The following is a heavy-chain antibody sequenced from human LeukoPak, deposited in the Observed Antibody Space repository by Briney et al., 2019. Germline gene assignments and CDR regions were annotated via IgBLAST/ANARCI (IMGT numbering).Heavy chain of an antibody. J-gene: IGHJ4*02. CDR2: IQYDGSNK. CDR1: GFTFSSYG. D-gene: IGHD3-10*01. V-gene: IGHV3-30*02. CDR3: AKDGPVTTMVRGVIDY. Sequence: SGGSLRLSCAASGFTFSSYGMHWVRQAPGKGLEWVAFIQYDGSNKYYADSVKGRFTISRDNSKNTLYLQMNSLRAEDTAVYYCAKDGPVTTMVRGVIDYWGQGTLVTVSS.